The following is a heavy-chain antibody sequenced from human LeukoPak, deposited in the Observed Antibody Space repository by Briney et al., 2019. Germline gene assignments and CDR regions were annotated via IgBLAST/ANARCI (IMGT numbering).Heavy chain of an antibody. J-gene: IGHJ5*02. CDR3: ARHGHDSGGYSYKLTWFDP. CDR2: IWYSGST. V-gene: IGHV4-39*01. CDR1: GGSISSSRYC. Sequence: SETLSLTCNVSGGSISSSRYCWGWLRQPPGKGREWIVSIWYSGSTYYNPSLKSRLTISVDTSKNQFSLKLSSVTAADTAVYYCARHGHDSGGYSYKLTWFDPWGQGTLVTVSS. D-gene: IGHD3-22*01.